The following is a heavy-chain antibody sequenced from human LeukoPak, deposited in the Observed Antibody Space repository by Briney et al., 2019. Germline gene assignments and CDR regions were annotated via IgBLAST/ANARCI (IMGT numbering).Heavy chain of an antibody. J-gene: IGHJ6*02. CDR3: ETYKNWVAGDV. V-gene: IGHV3-7*01. CDR1: GFKFSGCW. D-gene: IGHD1-14*01. Sequence: PGGSLRLSCAASGFKFSGCWMSWVRQAPAKGPEGVANIKPDESEEHYVDSVKGRFTVSRDNRRNSLFLQMNSLRVEDTAVYYCETYKNWVAGDVWGQGTTVSVSS. CDR2: IKPDESEE.